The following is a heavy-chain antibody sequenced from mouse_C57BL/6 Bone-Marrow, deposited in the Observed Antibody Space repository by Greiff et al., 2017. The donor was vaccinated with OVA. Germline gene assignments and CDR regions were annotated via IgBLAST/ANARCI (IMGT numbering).Heavy chain of an antibody. CDR3: ARAHYYGSSPGFAY. Sequence: QVHVKQPGAELVMPGASVKLSCKASGYTFTSYWMHWVKQRPGQGLEWIGELDPSDSYTNYNQKFKGKSTLTVDKSSSTAYMQLSSLTSEDSAVYYCARAHYYGSSPGFAYWGQGTLVTVSA. CDR2: LDPSDSYT. V-gene: IGHV1-69*01. J-gene: IGHJ3*01. CDR1: GYTFTSYW. D-gene: IGHD1-1*01.